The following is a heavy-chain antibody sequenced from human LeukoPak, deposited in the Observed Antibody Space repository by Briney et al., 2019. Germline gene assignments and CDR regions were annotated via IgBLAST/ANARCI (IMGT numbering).Heavy chain of an antibody. D-gene: IGHD2-21*02. J-gene: IGHJ3*02. CDR2: IYYSGST. CDR1: GGSISSYY. CDR3: ARLEGHIVVVTAINHDAFDI. Sequence: SETLSLTCTVSGGSISSYYWSWIRQPPGKGLEWIGYIYYSGSTNYNPSLKSRVTISVDTSKNQFSLKLSSVTAADTAVYYCARLEGHIVVVTAINHDAFDIWGQGTMVTVSS. V-gene: IGHV4-59*08.